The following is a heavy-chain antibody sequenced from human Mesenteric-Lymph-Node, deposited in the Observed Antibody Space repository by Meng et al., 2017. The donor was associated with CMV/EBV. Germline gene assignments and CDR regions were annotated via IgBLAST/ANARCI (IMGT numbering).Heavy chain of an antibody. Sequence: SVKVSCKASSGTVRRETISWVRQAPGQGPEWMGGFIPMHNIRDYAQKFQGRVTITADKSTSTVYMELSSLRSDDTAIYYCASQSDVGVNPWKWFDPWGQGTLVTVSS. V-gene: IGHV1-69*10. CDR3: ASQSDVGVNPWKWFDP. CDR1: SGTVRRET. CDR2: FIPMHNIR. D-gene: IGHD3-3*01. J-gene: IGHJ5*02.